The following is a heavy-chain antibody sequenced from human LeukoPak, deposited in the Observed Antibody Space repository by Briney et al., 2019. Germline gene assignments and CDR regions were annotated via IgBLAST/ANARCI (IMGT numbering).Heavy chain of an antibody. D-gene: IGHD3-10*01. Sequence: ETLSLTCTVSGGSISSSSYYWGWIRQPPGKGLEWVSAISGSGGSTYYADSVKGRFTISRDSSKNTLYLQMNSLRAEDTAVYYCAKVGNENNWFDPWGQGTLVTVSS. V-gene: IGHV3-23*01. CDR2: ISGSGGST. J-gene: IGHJ5*02. CDR1: GGSISSSSYY. CDR3: AKVGNENNWFDP.